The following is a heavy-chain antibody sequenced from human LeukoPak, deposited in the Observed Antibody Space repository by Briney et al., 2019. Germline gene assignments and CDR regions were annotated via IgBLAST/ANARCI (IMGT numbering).Heavy chain of an antibody. D-gene: IGHD3-22*01. V-gene: IGHV3-21*01. CDR1: GFTFSSYS. Sequence: GGSLRLSCAASGFTFSSYSMNWVRQAPGKGLEWVPSISSSSSYIYYADSVKGRFTISRDNAKNSLYLQMNSLRAEDTAVYYCARGPHYYDSSGYNSWGQGTLATVSS. CDR3: ARGPHYYDSSGYNS. CDR2: ISSSSSYI. J-gene: IGHJ4*02.